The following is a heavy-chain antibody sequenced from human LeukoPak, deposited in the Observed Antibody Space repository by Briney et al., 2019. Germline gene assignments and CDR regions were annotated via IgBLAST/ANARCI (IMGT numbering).Heavy chain of an antibody. V-gene: IGHV4-39*07. CDR3: ARGSTRWSRYCSGGSCYSYFDY. CDR2: INHSGST. D-gene: IGHD2-15*01. Sequence: SETLSLTCTVSGGSISSSSYYWGWIRQPPGKGLEWIGEINHSGSTNYNPSLKSRVTISVDTSKNQFSLKLSSVTAADTAVYYCARGSTRWSRYCSGGSCYSYFDYWGQGTLVTVSS. CDR1: GGSISSSSYY. J-gene: IGHJ4*02.